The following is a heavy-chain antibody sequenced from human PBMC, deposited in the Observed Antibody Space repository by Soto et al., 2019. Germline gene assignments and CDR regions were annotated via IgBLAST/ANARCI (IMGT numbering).Heavy chain of an antibody. J-gene: IGHJ4*02. D-gene: IGHD4-17*01. V-gene: IGHV1-18*01. Sequence: GSVKVSCKTSGYTFTEYGISWFRQAPGQGLEWMGWISPYNGKTNYIQEFQDRVTITTDTSSTTVYMDLRTLKSDDTAIYFCARADYGDTKIYSFDHWGQGALVTVSS. CDR3: ARADYGDTKIYSFDH. CDR1: GYTFTEYG. CDR2: ISPYNGKT.